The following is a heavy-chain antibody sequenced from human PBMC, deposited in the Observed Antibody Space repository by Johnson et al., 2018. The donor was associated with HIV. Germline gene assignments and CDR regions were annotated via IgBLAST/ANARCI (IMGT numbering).Heavy chain of an antibody. CDR1: GFTFSSYG. CDR2: IQYDGSNK. Sequence: QEQLVESGGGVVQPGGSLRLSCAVSGFTFSSYGMHWVRQAPGKGLEWVAFIQYDGSNKYYADSVKGRFTISRDNSKNTLYLQMNSLRPEDTAVYYCAKDLPSGWDGGDAFDIWGQGTMVIVSS. CDR3: AKDLPSGWDGGDAFDI. V-gene: IGHV3-30*02. D-gene: IGHD6-19*01. J-gene: IGHJ3*02.